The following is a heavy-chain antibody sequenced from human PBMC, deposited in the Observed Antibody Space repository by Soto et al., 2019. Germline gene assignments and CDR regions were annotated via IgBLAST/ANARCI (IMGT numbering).Heavy chain of an antibody. D-gene: IGHD5-18*01. Sequence: ASVKVSCKASGYTFTSYGISWVRQAPGQGLEWMGWISAYNGNTNYAQKLQGRVTMTTDTSTSAAYMELRSLRSDDTAVYYCARDNRGYSYGYDAFDIRGQGAMVTVSS. CDR1: GYTFTSYG. J-gene: IGHJ3*02. V-gene: IGHV1-18*01. CDR3: ARDNRGYSYGYDAFDI. CDR2: ISAYNGNT.